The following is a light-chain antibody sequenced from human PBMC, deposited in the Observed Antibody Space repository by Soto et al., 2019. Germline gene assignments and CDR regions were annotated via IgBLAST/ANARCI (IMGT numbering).Light chain of an antibody. CDR3: CLYIGATTYV. CDR2: EGS. J-gene: IGLJ1*01. Sequence: QSVLTQPASVSGSPGQSITISCTGTSSDVGSYNLVSWYRQHPGKAPKLMIYEGSKRPSGVSNRFSGSKSGNTASLTISGLQAEDEADYYCCLYIGATTYVFGTGTKVTVL. CDR1: SSDVGSYNL. V-gene: IGLV2-23*01.